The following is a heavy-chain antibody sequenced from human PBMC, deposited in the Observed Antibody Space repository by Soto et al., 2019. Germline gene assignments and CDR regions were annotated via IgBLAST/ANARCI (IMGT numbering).Heavy chain of an antibody. CDR3: ARDKAGRRFGELLGGMDV. CDR2: ISAYNGNT. Sequence: ASVKVSCKASGYTFTSYGISWVRQAPGQGLEWMGWISAYNGNTNYAQKLQGRVTITADESTSTAYMELSSLRSEDTAVYYCARDKAGRRFGELLGGMDVWGQGTTVTVSS. J-gene: IGHJ6*02. D-gene: IGHD3-10*01. V-gene: IGHV1-18*01. CDR1: GYTFTSYG.